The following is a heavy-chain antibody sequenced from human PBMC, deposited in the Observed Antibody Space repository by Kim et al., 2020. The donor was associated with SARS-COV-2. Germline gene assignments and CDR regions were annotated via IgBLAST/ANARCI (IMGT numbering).Heavy chain of an antibody. D-gene: IGHD3-10*01. V-gene: IGHV3-23*01. CDR3: AKDLLYVPGRGYFDS. Sequence: AASVRGSFTISRDNSKNTLFLQMDSLRVDDTAVYYCAKDLLYVPGRGYFDSWGQGVVVTVSS. J-gene: IGHJ4*02.